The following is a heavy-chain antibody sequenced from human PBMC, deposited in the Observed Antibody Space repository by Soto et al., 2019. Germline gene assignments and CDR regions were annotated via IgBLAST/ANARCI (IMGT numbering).Heavy chain of an antibody. CDR1: GGSISAINNHLRNHY. J-gene: IGHJ6*02. Sequence: TSGTLSLTWTVFGGSISAINNHLRNHYCKWKRPSPGKGLEWIGYISNIGFTRYNPSLKSRVSISVDTSKNQFSLKLTSVTAADTAVYYCTTQGFGGLHGLVDVWGQGTTVTVSS. CDR2: ISNIGFT. D-gene: IGHD3-10*01. CDR3: TTQGFGGLHGLVDV. V-gene: IGHV4-61*05.